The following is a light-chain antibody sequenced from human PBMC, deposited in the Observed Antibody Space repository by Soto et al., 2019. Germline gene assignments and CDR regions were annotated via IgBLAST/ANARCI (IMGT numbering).Light chain of an antibody. V-gene: IGLV2-23*01. J-gene: IGLJ1*01. CDR3: CSFARSSTFYV. CDR1: SSDVGSSNL. CDR2: EGD. Sequence: LTQPASVSGSPGQSITISCSGTSSDVGSSNLVSWYQQHPGKAPKLIIFEGDRRPSGVSGRFSGSKSGNTASLTISGLQAEDEADYYCCSFARSSTFYVFGTGTKVTVL.